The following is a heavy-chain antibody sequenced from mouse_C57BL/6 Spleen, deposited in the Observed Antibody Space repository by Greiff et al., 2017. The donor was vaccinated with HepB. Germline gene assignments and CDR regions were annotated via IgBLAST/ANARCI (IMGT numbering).Heavy chain of an antibody. J-gene: IGHJ2*01. CDR2: INPNNGGT. CDR1: GYTFTDYY. CDR3: ASSGYSIFDY. V-gene: IGHV1-26*01. Sequence: EVQLQQSGPELVKPGASVKISCKASGYTFTDYYMNWVKQSHGKSLEWIGDINPNNGGTSYNQKFKGKATLTVDKSSSTAYMALRSLTSEDSAVYYCASSGYSIFDYWSQGTTLTVSS. D-gene: IGHD2-5*01.